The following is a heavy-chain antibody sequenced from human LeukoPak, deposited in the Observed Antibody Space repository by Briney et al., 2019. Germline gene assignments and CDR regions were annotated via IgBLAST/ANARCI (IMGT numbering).Heavy chain of an antibody. CDR2: SDDGGHT. CDR3: ARAARRPDGWTGGSYH. J-gene: IGHJ4*02. Sequence: PSETLSLTCSVSGGSISGYKWAWIRQPAGKGLKWLGRSDDGGHTDYSPSLESRLTVSIDKSKNQVSLKLTSVTAADTAVYYCARAARRPDGWTGGSYHWGQRIPVTVSS. V-gene: IGHV4-4*07. CDR1: GGSISGYK. D-gene: IGHD5-24*01.